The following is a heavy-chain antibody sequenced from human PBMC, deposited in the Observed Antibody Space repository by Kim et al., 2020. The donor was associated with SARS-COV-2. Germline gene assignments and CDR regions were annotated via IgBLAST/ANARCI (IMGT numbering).Heavy chain of an antibody. CDR2: ISAYNGNT. CDR1: GYTFTSYG. J-gene: IGHJ5*02. Sequence: ASVKVSCKASGYTFTSYGISWVRQAPGQGLEWMGWISAYNGNTNYAQKLQGRVTMTTDTSTSTAYMELRSLRSDDTAVYYCARGPYSSSWYLGNNWFDPWGQGTLVTVSS. V-gene: IGHV1-18*01. D-gene: IGHD6-13*01. CDR3: ARGPYSSSWYLGNNWFDP.